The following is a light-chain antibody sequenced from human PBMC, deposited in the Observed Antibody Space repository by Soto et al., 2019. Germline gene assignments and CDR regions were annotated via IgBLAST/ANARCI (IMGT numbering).Light chain of an antibody. V-gene: IGKV3-11*01. Sequence: EIVLTQSPATLSLSPGERATLSCRASQSVRSYLAWYQQRPGQAPRLLISDASNRATGIPARFSGGGSGTDFTLTISSLEPEDFAVYYCQQRSNWPPPFGQGTKVEIK. CDR3: QQRSNWPPP. CDR2: DAS. CDR1: QSVRSY. J-gene: IGKJ1*01.